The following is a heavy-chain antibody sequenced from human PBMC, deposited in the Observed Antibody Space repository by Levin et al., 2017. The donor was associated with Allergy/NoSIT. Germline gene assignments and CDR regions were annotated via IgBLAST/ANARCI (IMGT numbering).Heavy chain of an antibody. CDR3: ARDLSSGGTESALGY. CDR1: GFTFSSYG. D-gene: IGHD5-18*01. Sequence: PGGSLRLSCAASGFTFSSYGMHWVRQAPGKGLEWVALISDDGRKKYYADSVRGRFTISRDNSKKTLFLQMNSLRPEDTAVYYCARDLSSGGTESALGYWGQGDLVTVSS. CDR2: ISDDGRKK. V-gene: IGHV3-30*03. J-gene: IGHJ4*02.